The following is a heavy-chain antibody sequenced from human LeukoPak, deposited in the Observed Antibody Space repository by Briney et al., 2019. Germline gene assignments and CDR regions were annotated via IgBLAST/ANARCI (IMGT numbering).Heavy chain of an antibody. J-gene: IGHJ4*02. V-gene: IGHV3-7*04. CDR1: GFTFSNYW. CDR2: IKEDGSEK. D-gene: IGHD3-3*02. Sequence: GGSLRLSCAASGFTFSNYWMNWVRQAPGKGLEWVANIKEDGSEKYYVDSVKGRFTISRDNAKNSLYLQMDSLGAEDTAVYYCARDSQHLNFDHWGQGTLVTVSS. CDR3: ARDSQHLNFDH.